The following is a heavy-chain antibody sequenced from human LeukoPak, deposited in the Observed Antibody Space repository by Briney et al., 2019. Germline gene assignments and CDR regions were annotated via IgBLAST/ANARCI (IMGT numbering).Heavy chain of an antibody. D-gene: IGHD3-16*01. V-gene: IGHV3-7*03. J-gene: IGHJ4*02. CDR3: ARDENYDYVWGARLD. Sequence: GGSLRLSCAASGFTFNSYWMTWVRQAPGKGLEWVANIKEDGSEKYYVDSVKGRFTISRDNAKNSVYLQMNSLRAEDTAVYYCARDENYDYVWGARLDWGQGTLVTVSS. CDR2: IKEDGSEK. CDR1: GFTFNSYW.